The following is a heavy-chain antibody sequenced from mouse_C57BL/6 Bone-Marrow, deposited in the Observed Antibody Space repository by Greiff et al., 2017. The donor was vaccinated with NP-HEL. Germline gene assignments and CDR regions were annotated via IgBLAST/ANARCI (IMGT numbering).Heavy chain of an antibody. CDR3: ARLGPYFDY. V-gene: IGHV1-54*01. D-gene: IGHD4-1*01. Sequence: QVQLQQSGAELVRPGTSVKVSCKASGYAFTNYLIEWVKQRPGQGLEWIGVINPGSGGTNYNEKFKGKATLTADKSSSTAYMQLSSLTSEDSAVYFCARLGPYFDYLGQGTTLTVSS. J-gene: IGHJ2*01. CDR2: INPGSGGT. CDR1: GYAFTNYL.